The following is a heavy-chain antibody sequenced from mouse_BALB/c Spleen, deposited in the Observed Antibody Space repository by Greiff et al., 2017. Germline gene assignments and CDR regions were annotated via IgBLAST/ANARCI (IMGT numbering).Heavy chain of an antibody. Sequence: EVKLQESGGGLVQPGGSLRLSCATSGFTFTDYYMSWVRQPPGKALEWLGFIRNKANGYTTEYSASVKGRFTISRDNSQSILYLQMNTLRAEDSATYYCARDRGHYYGTGYFDYWGQGTTLTVSS. CDR2: IRNKANGYTT. CDR1: GFTFTDYY. J-gene: IGHJ2*01. V-gene: IGHV7-3*02. CDR3: ARDRGHYYGTGYFDY. D-gene: IGHD1-2*01.